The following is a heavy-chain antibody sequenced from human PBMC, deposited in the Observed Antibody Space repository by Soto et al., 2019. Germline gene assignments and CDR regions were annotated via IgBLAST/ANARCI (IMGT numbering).Heavy chain of an antibody. Sequence: LTCTVSGGSISSGGYYWNWIHQHPGKGLEWIGYIYYSGSTYYNPSLKSRVTIFVDASKNQISLKLSSVTAADTAVYYCATSNWFDTWGPGTLVTVSS. CDR1: GGSISSGGYY. CDR3: ATSNWFDT. J-gene: IGHJ5*02. V-gene: IGHV4-31*03. CDR2: IYYSGST.